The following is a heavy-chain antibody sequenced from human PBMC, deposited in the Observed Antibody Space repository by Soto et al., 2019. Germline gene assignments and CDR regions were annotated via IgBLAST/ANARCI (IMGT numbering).Heavy chain of an antibody. J-gene: IGHJ4*02. CDR1: GFIVSSNY. Sequence: GGPLRLSCAASGFIVSSNYMSWVRQAPGKGLEWVSVLYSGGTTYYAASVKGRFTISRDNSKNTLYLQMNSLRVEDTAVYYCARGTRSTASSLDYWGQGTLVTVS. CDR3: ARGTRSTASSLDY. CDR2: LYSGGTT. D-gene: IGHD3-16*02. V-gene: IGHV3-53*01.